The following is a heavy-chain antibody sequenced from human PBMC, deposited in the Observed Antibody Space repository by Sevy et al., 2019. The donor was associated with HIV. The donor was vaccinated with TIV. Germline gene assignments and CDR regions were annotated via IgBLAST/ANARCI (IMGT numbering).Heavy chain of an antibody. CDR3: ARDPTYYDFWAGYYTGWFDP. J-gene: IGHJ5*02. Sequence: GGSLRLSCVGSGFRFSGYYMNWIRQAPGKGLEWVSYISGTRNTKYYTDSVKGRFTISRDNAKNSLYLEMNSLRVDDTAVYYCARDPTYYDFWAGYYTGWFDPWGQGTLVTVSS. CDR2: ISGTRNTK. D-gene: IGHD3-3*01. CDR1: GFRFSGYY. V-gene: IGHV3-11*01.